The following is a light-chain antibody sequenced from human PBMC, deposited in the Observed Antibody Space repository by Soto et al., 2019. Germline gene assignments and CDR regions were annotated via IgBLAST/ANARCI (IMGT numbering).Light chain of an antibody. CDR1: QGISSA. CDR2: DAS. CDR3: QQFNSYPSLT. V-gene: IGKV1-13*02. Sequence: AIHLTQSPSSLSASVGDRVTITCRASQGISSALAWYQQKPGKAPKLLIYDASSLESEVPSRFSGSGSGTDFTLTISSLQPEDFATYYCQQFNSYPSLTFGGGTKVDIK. J-gene: IGKJ4*01.